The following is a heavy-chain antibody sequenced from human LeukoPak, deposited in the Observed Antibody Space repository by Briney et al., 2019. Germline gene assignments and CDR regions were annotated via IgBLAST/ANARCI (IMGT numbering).Heavy chain of an antibody. CDR2: IIPIFGTA. D-gene: IGHD6-13*01. CDR1: GGTFSSYA. J-gene: IGHJ4*02. V-gene: IGHV1-69*05. CDR3: ARALIAAAGFADY. Sequence: ASVKVSCKASGGTFSSYAISWVRQAPGQGLEWMGRIIPIFGTANYAQKFQGRVTITTDESTSTAYMELRSLRSDDTAVYYCARALIAAAGFADYWGQGTLVTVSS.